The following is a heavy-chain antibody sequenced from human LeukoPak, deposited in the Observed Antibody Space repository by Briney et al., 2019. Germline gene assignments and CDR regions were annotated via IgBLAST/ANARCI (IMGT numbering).Heavy chain of an antibody. CDR3: SRGSFSENY. V-gene: IGHV3-21*01. D-gene: IGHD3-16*02. CDR2: ISSNNRYI. CDR1: GFTFSTYS. J-gene: IGHJ4*02. Sequence: GGSLRLSCAASGFTFSTYSMNWVRQAPGKGLEWVSSISSNNRYIYYADSVKGRFTISRDNAKNSLYMQMNSLRAEDTAMYYCSRGSFSENYWGQGTLVTVSS.